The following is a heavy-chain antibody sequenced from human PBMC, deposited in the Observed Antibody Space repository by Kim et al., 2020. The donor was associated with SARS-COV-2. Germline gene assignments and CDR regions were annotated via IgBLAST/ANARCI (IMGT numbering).Heavy chain of an antibody. CDR3: ARRQFTSSWYFFDY. J-gene: IGHJ4*02. D-gene: IGHD6-19*01. V-gene: IGHV3-74*01. Sequence: YGDSGKGRFTISQDNAKNTLYHQMNSLRAEDTAVYYCARRQFTSSWYFFDYWGPGTLVNVSS.